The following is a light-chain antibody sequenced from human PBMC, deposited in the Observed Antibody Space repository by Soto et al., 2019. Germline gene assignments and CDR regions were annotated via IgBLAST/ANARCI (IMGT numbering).Light chain of an antibody. J-gene: IGLJ1*01. CDR3: TSYTGSSTHV. CDR1: SSDVGGYNY. V-gene: IGLV2-14*01. CDR2: DVS. Sequence: QSVLTQPASVSGSPGQSITISCTGTSSDVGGYNYVSWYQQHPGKAPKLMIYDVSNRPSGVSNRFCGSKSGNTASLTISGLQAEXEADYYCTSYTGSSTHVFGTGTKVTVL.